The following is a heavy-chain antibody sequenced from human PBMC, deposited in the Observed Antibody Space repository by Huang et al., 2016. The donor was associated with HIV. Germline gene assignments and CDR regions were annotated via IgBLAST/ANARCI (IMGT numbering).Heavy chain of an antibody. Sequence: QVQLVESGGGVVQPGRSLRLSFAASGFSFANYAMHWVRQAPGKSLEWVTFISNDGSSRYYAESVKGRFTISRDNFKNALYLQMNRLRGDDTAVYYCTREYTVAGAFDLWGQGTMVTVSS. J-gene: IGHJ3*01. CDR1: GFSFANYA. V-gene: IGHV3-30-3*01. CDR2: ISNDGSSR. D-gene: IGHD5-12*01. CDR3: TREYTVAGAFDL.